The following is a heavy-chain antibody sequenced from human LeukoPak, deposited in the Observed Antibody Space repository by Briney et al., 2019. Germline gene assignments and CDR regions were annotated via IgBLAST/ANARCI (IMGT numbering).Heavy chain of an antibody. CDR3: AREVFELWLDTNWFDP. CDR2: INPNSGGT. J-gene: IGHJ5*02. Sequence: ASVTVSFKASGFTFTDYYIHWVGQAPGQGGEGMGWINPNSGGTTYAQKFQGRVTITRATSITTAYVELNRLTSDDTAVYFCAREVFELWLDTNWFDPWGQGTLVTVSS. V-gene: IGHV1-2*02. CDR1: GFTFTDYY. D-gene: IGHD6-19*01.